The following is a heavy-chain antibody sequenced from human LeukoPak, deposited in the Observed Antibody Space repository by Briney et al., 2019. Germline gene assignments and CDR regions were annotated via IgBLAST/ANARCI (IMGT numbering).Heavy chain of an antibody. V-gene: IGHV4-39*01. Sequence: SETLSLTCTVSGGSISSSSYYWGWIRQPPGKGLEWIGSIYYSGSTYYNPSLKSRVTISVDTSKNQFSLKLSSVTAADTAVYYCARHGTGRRYYYYYMDVWGKGATVTVSS. CDR3: ARHGTGRRYYYYYMDV. J-gene: IGHJ6*03. D-gene: IGHD6-13*01. CDR2: IYYSGST. CDR1: GGSISSSSYY.